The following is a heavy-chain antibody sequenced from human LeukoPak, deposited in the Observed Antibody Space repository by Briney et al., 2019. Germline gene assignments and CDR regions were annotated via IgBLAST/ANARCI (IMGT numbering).Heavy chain of an antibody. CDR3: ARVQGLGYYDSSGYPQYYYYYYMDV. Sequence: SETLSLTCTVSGGSISSYYWSWIRQPPGKGLEWIGYIYYSGSTNYNPSLKSRVTISVDTSKNQFSLKLSSVTAADTAVYYCARVQGLGYYDSSGYPQYYYYYYMDVWGKGTTVTISS. CDR2: IYYSGST. V-gene: IGHV4-59*01. J-gene: IGHJ6*03. D-gene: IGHD3-22*01. CDR1: GGSISSYY.